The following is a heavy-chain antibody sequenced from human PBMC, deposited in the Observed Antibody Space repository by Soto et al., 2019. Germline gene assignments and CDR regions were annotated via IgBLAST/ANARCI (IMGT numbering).Heavy chain of an antibody. J-gene: IGHJ4*02. D-gene: IGHD3-22*01. Sequence: ASVKVSCKASGYTFNYYGISWVRQAPGQGLEWVGWISAHNGDTKYAQNLQGRLTLTTDTSTSTAYMELTSLTSDDTAVYYCARNWGRNFDSSGLMWFYWGQGTLVTVSS. V-gene: IGHV1-18*04. CDR1: GYTFNYYG. CDR3: ARNWGRNFDSSGLMWFY. CDR2: ISAHNGDT.